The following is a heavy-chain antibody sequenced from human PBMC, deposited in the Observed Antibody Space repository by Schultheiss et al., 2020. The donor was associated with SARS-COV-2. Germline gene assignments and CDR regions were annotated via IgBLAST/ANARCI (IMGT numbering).Heavy chain of an antibody. J-gene: IGHJ4*02. CDR2: ISYDGSNK. CDR3: ARDQGPGY. V-gene: IGHV3-30*03. CDR1: GFTFSSYG. Sequence: SCAASGFTFSSYGMHWVRQAPGKGLEWVAVISYDGSNKYYADSVKGRFTISRDNAKNSLYLQVNSLRAEDTAVYYCARDQGPGYWGQGTLVTVSS.